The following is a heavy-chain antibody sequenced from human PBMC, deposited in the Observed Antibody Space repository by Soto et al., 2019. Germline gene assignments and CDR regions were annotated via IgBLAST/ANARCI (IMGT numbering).Heavy chain of an antibody. CDR2: ISAYNGNT. D-gene: IGHD3-3*01. CDR3: ARVGYDFWSGYYNRPISAYDY. Sequence: ASVKVSCKASGYTFTSYGISWVRQAPGQGLEWMGWISAYNGNTNYAQKLQGRVTMTTDTSTSTAYMELRSLRSDDTAVYYCARVGYDFWSGYYNRPISAYDYWGQGTLVTVS. J-gene: IGHJ4*02. V-gene: IGHV1-18*04. CDR1: GYTFTSYG.